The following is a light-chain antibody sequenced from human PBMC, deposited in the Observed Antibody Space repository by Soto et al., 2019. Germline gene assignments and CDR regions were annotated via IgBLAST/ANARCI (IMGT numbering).Light chain of an antibody. V-gene: IGKV3-15*01. CDR3: QQYNSYLIT. Sequence: EIMMTQSPVTLSVSPGERATLSCRASQSVNSNLAWYQQKPGQAPRLLIYGASTRATGIPASFIGNGSGTEFTLTISSLQPDDFATYYCQQYNSYLITFGQGTRLEIK. J-gene: IGKJ5*01. CDR2: GAS. CDR1: QSVNSN.